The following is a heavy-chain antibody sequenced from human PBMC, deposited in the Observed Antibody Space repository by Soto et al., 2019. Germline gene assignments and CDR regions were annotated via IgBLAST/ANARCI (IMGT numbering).Heavy chain of an antibody. V-gene: IGHV1-2*02. CDR2: INPNSGGT. CDR3: ARDLSDYDSSGQGYYYYGMDV. CDR1: GYTFTGYY. J-gene: IGHJ6*02. Sequence: ASVKVSCKASGYTFTGYYMHWVRQAPGQGLEWMGWINPNSGGTNYAQKFQGRVTMTRDTSISTAYMELSRLRSDDTAVYYCARDLSDYDSSGQGYYYYGMDVWGQGPTVTVSS. D-gene: IGHD3-22*01.